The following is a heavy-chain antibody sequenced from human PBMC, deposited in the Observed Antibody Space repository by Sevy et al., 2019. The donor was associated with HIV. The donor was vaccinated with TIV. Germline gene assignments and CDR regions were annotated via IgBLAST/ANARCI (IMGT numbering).Heavy chain of an antibody. Sequence: SETLSLTCTVSGGSVSSGTYYWSWIRQPPGKGLEWIGYIYYSGSTNYNPSLKSRVTISVDTSKNQFSLKLSSVTAADTVVYYCAREPRSTIAARYFDYWGQGILVTVSS. CDR2: IYYSGST. CDR1: GGSVSSGTYY. V-gene: IGHV4-61*01. CDR3: AREPRSTIAARYFDY. D-gene: IGHD6-6*01. J-gene: IGHJ4*02.